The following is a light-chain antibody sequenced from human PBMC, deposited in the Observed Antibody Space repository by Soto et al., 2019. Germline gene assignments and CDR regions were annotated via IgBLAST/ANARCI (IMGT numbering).Light chain of an antibody. CDR3: QQSYSAQYT. CDR1: QNVGSF. V-gene: IGKV1-39*01. J-gene: IGKJ2*01. CDR2: ATS. Sequence: DIQMTQSPSSLSASVGDRVSFTCQAGQNVGSFVNWYQQKPGKAPRLLVYATSNLQSGVPSRISGSGSGTEFTLTISSLQPEDFATYFCQQSYSAQYTFGQGTKLEIK.